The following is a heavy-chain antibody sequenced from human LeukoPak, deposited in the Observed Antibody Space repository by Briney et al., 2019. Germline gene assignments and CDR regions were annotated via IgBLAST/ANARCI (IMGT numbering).Heavy chain of an antibody. CDR1: GFTFSSYS. CDR3: ARDPAGYSSSWYVREDY. V-gene: IGHV3-21*01. D-gene: IGHD6-13*01. J-gene: IGHJ4*02. Sequence: GGSLRLSCAASGFTFSSYSMNWVRQAPGKGLEWVSSISSSSYIYYADSVKGRLTISRDNSKYTLYLQMNSLRAEDTAVYYCARDPAGYSSSWYVREDYWGQGTLVTVSS. CDR2: ISSSSYI.